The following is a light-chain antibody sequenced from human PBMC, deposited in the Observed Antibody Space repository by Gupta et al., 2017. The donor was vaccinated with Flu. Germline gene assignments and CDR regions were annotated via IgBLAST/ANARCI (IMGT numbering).Light chain of an antibody. J-gene: IGKJ4*01. CDR2: DAS. Sequence: PGHLSSSPGERATHSCRASQSVSSYLAWYQQKPGQAPRLLIYDASNRATGIPARFSGSGSGTDFTLTISSLEPEDFAVYYCQQRSNWPLAFGGGTKVEIK. CDR3: QQRSNWPLA. CDR1: QSVSSY. V-gene: IGKV3-11*01.